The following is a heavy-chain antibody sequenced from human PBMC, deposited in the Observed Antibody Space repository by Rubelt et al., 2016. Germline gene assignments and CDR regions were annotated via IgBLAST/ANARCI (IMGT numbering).Heavy chain of an antibody. Sequence: PGRSLRLSCAASGFTLSSYAMHWVRQAPGKGLEWVAVVSYDGSNKYYADSVKGRFTIPRDNSKNTLYLQMNSLRAEDTAVYYCARDYSSRWTYCFDHWGQGTLVTVSS. J-gene: IGHJ4*02. CDR3: ARDYSSRWTYCFDH. D-gene: IGHD6-13*01. V-gene: IGHV3-30*04. CDR2: VSYDGSNK. CDR1: GFTLSSYA.